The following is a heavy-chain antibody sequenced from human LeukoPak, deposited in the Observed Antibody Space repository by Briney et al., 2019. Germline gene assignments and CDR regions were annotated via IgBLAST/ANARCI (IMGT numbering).Heavy chain of an antibody. D-gene: IGHD3-16*01. V-gene: IGHV3-48*03. CDR3: ARDRGEFDP. CDR1: GFGFSNFD. Sequence: GGSLRLSCAASGFGFSNFDMNWVRQVPGEGLEWVSYISSSGSKTYYADSVKGRFTISRDNAKNSLFLQMNSLRVEDTAVYYCARDRGEFDPWGQGTLVTVSS. CDR2: ISSSGSKT. J-gene: IGHJ5*02.